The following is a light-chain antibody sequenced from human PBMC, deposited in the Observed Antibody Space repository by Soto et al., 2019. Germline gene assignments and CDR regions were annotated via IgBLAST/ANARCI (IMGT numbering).Light chain of an antibody. Sequence: EIVLTQSPGTLSLSPGERATLSCRASQSVSSSYLAWYQQKPGQAPRLLIYGASSRATGIPDRFSDSGSGTDFTLTISRLEPEDVAVYYCQQYGSSPRTFGQGTKLEIK. V-gene: IGKV3-20*01. J-gene: IGKJ2*01. CDR3: QQYGSSPRT. CDR1: QSVSSSY. CDR2: GAS.